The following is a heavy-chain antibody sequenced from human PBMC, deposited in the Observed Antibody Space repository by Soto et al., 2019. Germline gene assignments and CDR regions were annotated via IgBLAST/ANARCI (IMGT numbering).Heavy chain of an antibody. CDR1: GYNISSYD. V-gene: IGHV1-8*01. J-gene: IGHJ4*02. CDR2: MDPNRGHS. D-gene: IGHD6-19*01. CDR3: ARAAYRSLWVLSH. Sequence: ASVKVSCKASGYNISSYDIIWVRQAAGQGLEWMGWMDPNRGHSDSVQNFRGRVTMTTSISASTAYMELSGLRSDDTGVYYCARAAYRSLWVLSHWAQGTLVTVSS.